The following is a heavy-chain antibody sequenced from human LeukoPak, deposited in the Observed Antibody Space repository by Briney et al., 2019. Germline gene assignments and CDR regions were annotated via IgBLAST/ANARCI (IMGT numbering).Heavy chain of an antibody. J-gene: IGHJ5*02. CDR2: IHASGST. CDR3: ARDSPLHWFDP. D-gene: IGHD2-15*01. V-gene: IGHV4-61*10. CDR1: GGSLSSGSYY. Sequence: SETLSLTCTVYGGSLSSGSYYWSWIRQPAGRGLEWIGRIHASGSTRYNPSLKSRVTMSVDTSKNQFSLKLSSVTAADTAVYYCARDSPLHWFDPWGQGTLVTVSS.